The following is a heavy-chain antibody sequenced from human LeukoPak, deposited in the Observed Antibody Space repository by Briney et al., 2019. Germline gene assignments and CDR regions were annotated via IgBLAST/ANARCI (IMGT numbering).Heavy chain of an antibody. J-gene: IGHJ4*02. V-gene: IGHV3-23*01. CDR3: ASLDYFDSSDYGDY. CDR2: ISGSGGST. Sequence: PGGSLRLSCAASGFTFNNYAMSWVRQAPGKGLEWVSAISGSGGSTYYTDSVTGRFTISRDNSKNTLYLQMNSPRAEDTALYYCASLDYFDSSDYGDYWGQGTLVTVSS. D-gene: IGHD3-22*01. CDR1: GFTFNNYA.